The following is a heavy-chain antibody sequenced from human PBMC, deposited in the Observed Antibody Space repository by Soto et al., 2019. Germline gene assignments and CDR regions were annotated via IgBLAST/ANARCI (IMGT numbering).Heavy chain of an antibody. J-gene: IGHJ6*02. CDR1: GFTFSSYG. CDR3: ARRILTSFDSAVHYYYYGMDV. CDR2: IWYDGSNK. V-gene: IGHV3-33*01. D-gene: IGHD2-2*01. Sequence: QVQLVESGGGVVQPGRSLRLSCAASGFTFSSYGMHWVRQAPGKGLEWVAVIWYDGSNKYYADSVKGRFTISRDNSKNTLYLQMNSLRAEDTAVYYCARRILTSFDSAVHYYYYGMDVWGQGTTVTVSS.